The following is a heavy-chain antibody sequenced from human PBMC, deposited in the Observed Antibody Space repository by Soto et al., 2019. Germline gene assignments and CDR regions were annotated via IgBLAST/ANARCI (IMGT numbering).Heavy chain of an antibody. D-gene: IGHD2-2*01. V-gene: IGHV3-33*01. CDR3: AREEVPAATKWYFDL. J-gene: IGHJ2*01. CDR2: IWYDGSNK. Sequence: QVQLVESGGGVVQPGRSLRLSCAASGFTFSSYGMHWVRQAPGKGLEWVAVIWYDGSNKYYADSVKGRFTISRDNSKNTLYLQMNSLRAEDTAVYYCAREEVPAATKWYFDLWGRGTLVTVSS. CDR1: GFTFSSYG.